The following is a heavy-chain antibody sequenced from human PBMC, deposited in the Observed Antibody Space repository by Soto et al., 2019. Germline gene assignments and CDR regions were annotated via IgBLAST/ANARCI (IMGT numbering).Heavy chain of an antibody. D-gene: IGHD6-6*01. Sequence: PGGSLRLSCAASGFTFSSYWMSWVRQAPGKGLEWVANIKQDGSEKYYVDYVKGRFTISRDNAKNSLYLQMSSLRAEDTAVYYCARSIAARLNWFDPWGQGTLVTVSS. V-gene: IGHV3-7*01. J-gene: IGHJ5*02. CDR2: IKQDGSEK. CDR1: GFTFSSYW. CDR3: ARSIAARLNWFDP.